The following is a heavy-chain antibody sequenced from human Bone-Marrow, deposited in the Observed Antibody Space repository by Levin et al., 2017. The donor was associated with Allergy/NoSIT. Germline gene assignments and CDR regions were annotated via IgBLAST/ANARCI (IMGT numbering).Heavy chain of an antibody. V-gene: IGHV4-59*01. CDR2: IYYSGYT. J-gene: IGHJ6*02. CDR1: GGSISSYY. CDR3: ARYSGSASAYGLDV. Sequence: SQTLSLTCTVSGGSISSYYWNWIRQPPGKGLEWIGYIYYSGYTDYNPALKSRLTIPVDTPKNQFSLRLTSATSADTAVHFCARYSGSASAYGLDVWGLGTAVTVSS. D-gene: IGHD1-26*01.